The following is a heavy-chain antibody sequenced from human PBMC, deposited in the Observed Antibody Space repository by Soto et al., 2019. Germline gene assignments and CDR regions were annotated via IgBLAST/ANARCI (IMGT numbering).Heavy chain of an antibody. CDR2: IYYSGST. J-gene: IGHJ6*02. CDR3: ARLNGYCVSTGCHGYYGMDV. Sequence: SETLSLTCTVSGGSISRYYWSWIRQPPGKGLEWIGYIYYSGSTNYNPSLKSRVTISVDTSKNQFSLKLSSVTAADTAVYYCARLNGYCVSTGCHGYYGMDVWGQGTTVTVSS. V-gene: IGHV4-59*08. CDR1: GGSISRYY. D-gene: IGHD2-2*03.